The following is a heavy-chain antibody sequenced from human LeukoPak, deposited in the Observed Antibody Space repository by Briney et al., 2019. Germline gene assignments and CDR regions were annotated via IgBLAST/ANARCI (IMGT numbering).Heavy chain of an antibody. J-gene: IGHJ4*02. Sequence: MPSETLSLTCTVSGGSISSYYWSWIRQPPGKGLEWIGYIYYSGSTNYNPSLMSRVTISVDTSKNQFSLKLSSVTAADTAVYYCAGGGLEVYNYWGQGTLVTVSS. D-gene: IGHD3-3*01. CDR3: AGGGLEVYNY. CDR1: GGSISSYY. CDR2: IYYSGST. V-gene: IGHV4-59*01.